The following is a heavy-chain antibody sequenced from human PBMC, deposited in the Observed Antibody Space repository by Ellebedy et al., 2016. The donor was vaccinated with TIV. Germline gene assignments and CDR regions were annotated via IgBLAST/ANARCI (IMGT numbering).Heavy chain of an antibody. CDR3: ARGGGSGAVKYGLDY. V-gene: IGHV3-74*01. J-gene: IGHJ4*02. CDR2: INSDGSST. CDR1: GFTFSSYW. D-gene: IGHD3-3*01. Sequence: GESLKISCAASGFTFSSYWMHWVRQVPGKGLVWVSRINSDGSSTTYADSVKGRFTISRDNSKNTLYLQMNSLGDEDTAVYYCARGGGSGAVKYGLDYGGQGTLVTVSS.